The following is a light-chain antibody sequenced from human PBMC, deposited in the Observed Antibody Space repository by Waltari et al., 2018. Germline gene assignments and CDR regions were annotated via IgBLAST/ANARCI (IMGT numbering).Light chain of an antibody. CDR1: SSNIGAGHD. J-gene: IGLJ2*01. Sequence: QSVLTQPPSLSGAPGQRVTISCPGRSSNIGAGHDVHWYQQFPETAPKLLIFGNNNRPSGVPDRFSGSKSGTSASLAITGLQAEDEAEYYCQSYDDSLGGSVIFGGGTKLTVL. CDR3: QSYDDSLGGSVI. CDR2: GNN. V-gene: IGLV1-40*01.